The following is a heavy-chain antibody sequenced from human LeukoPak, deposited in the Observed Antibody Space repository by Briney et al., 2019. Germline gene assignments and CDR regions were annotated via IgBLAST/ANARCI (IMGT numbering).Heavy chain of an antibody. Sequence: SETLSLTCTVSGASIRTYFWSWIRQSPGRGLEWIGNIYASGTTNYNPSLESRVTISLDTSKNQVSLRLTSVSAADTALYYCAREVPLYSETAFDIWGQGTLVTVSS. J-gene: IGHJ3*02. CDR1: GASIRTYF. V-gene: IGHV4-4*08. CDR2: IYASGTT. D-gene: IGHD2-21*01. CDR3: AREVPLYSETAFDI.